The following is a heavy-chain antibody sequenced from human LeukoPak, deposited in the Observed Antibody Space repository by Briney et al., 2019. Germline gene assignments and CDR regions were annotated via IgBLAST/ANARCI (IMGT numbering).Heavy chain of an antibody. Sequence: GGSLRLSCAASGINFRASGMHWVRQAPGMGLEWVTFIRTDGSDKYYAASVAGRFTISRDNSKNTVYLHMNSLRPDDTALSYCAREGGTVVVGRFDYWGQGTLVTVSS. J-gene: IGHJ4*02. V-gene: IGHV3-30*02. CDR2: IRTDGSDK. D-gene: IGHD2-2*01. CDR3: AREGGTVVVGRFDY. CDR1: GINFRASG.